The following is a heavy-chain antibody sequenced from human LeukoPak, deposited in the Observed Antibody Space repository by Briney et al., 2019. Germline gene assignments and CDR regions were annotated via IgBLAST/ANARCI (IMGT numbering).Heavy chain of an antibody. V-gene: IGHV4-34*01. CDR2: INHSGST. J-gene: IGHJ1*01. Sequence: SETLSLTCAVYGGSFSVYYWSWIRQPPGKGLEWIGEINHSGSTNYNPSLKSRVTISVDTSKNQFSLKLSSVTAADTAVYYCASGYGGNRGPKHWGQGTLVTVSS. D-gene: IGHD2-15*01. CDR3: ASGYGGNRGPKH. CDR1: GGSFSVYY.